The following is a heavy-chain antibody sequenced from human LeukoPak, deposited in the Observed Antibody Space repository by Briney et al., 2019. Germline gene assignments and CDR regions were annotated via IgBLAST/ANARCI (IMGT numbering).Heavy chain of an antibody. J-gene: IGHJ4*02. D-gene: IGHD2-15*01. CDR2: IYWDGDK. Sequence: DSGPTLVNPTQALTLTCTFSGFSLSTSGVAVGWVRQPPGKALEWLTLIYWDGDKRYNSSLKNRLTVTKDTSKNQVVLTMTSMDPVDTATYYCAHSKTGLLILYYFDYWSQGTLVTVSS. CDR1: GFSLSTSGVA. V-gene: IGHV2-5*02. CDR3: AHSKTGLLILYYFDY.